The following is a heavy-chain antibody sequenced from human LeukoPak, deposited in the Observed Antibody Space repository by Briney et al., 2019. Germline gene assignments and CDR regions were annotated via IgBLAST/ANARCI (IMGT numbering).Heavy chain of an antibody. Sequence: SETLSLTCTVSSGSISGSDYYWCWIRQPPGKGLEWIGSINYSGNTYYDSSLKSRVTISVDTSKNHFSLRLSSVTAADTAVYYCAIYNSGYGPLGYFDYWGQGTLVTVSS. V-gene: IGHV4-39*02. J-gene: IGHJ4*02. CDR3: AIYNSGYGPLGYFDY. D-gene: IGHD5-18*01. CDR2: INYSGNT. CDR1: SGSISGSDYY.